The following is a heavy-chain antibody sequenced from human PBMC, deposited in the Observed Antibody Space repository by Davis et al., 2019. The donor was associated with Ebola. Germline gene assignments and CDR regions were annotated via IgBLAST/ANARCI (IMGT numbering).Heavy chain of an antibody. V-gene: IGHV1-18*04. Sequence: ASVKVSCKASGYTFTSYGISWVRQAPGQELEWMGWISAYNGNTNYAQNVQGRVIMTSDTATTTAYMEVGSLRSDDTAVYYCARDPRVQPIDYWGQGTLVTVSS. D-gene: IGHD6-13*01. CDR3: ARDPRVQPIDY. J-gene: IGHJ4*02. CDR2: ISAYNGNT. CDR1: GYTFTSYG.